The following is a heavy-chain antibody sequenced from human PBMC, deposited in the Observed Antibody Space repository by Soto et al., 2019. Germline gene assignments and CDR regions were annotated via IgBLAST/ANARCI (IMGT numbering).Heavy chain of an antibody. CDR2: IYSGGST. V-gene: IGHV3-66*01. CDR3: ARAILPHDAFDI. J-gene: IGHJ3*02. CDR1: GFTVSSNY. Sequence: EVQLVESGGGLVQPGGSLRLSCAASGFTVSSNYMSWVRQAPGKGLEWVSVIYSGGSTYYADSVKGRFTISRDNSKNTLYLQMNSLRAENTAVYYCARAILPHDAFDIWGQGTMVTVSS.